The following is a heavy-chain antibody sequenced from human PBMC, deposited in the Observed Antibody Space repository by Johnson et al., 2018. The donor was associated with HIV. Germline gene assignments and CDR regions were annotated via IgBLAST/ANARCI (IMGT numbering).Heavy chain of an antibody. CDR2: IYSGGST. D-gene: IGHD3-10*01. Sequence: VQVLESGGGLVQPGGSLRLSCAASGFTVSSNYMSWVRQAPGKGLEWVSVIYSGGSTYYADSVKGRFTISRDNSKNTVYLQMNSLRAEDTAVYYCAIHYYGTLGAFDIWGQGTMVTVS. J-gene: IGHJ3*02. V-gene: IGHV3-66*02. CDR3: AIHYYGTLGAFDI. CDR1: GFTVSSNY.